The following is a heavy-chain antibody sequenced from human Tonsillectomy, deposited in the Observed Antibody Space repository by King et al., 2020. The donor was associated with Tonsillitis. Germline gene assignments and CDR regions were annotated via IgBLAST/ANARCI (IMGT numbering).Heavy chain of an antibody. CDR3: ARDPVGGGGY. V-gene: IGHV3-30*01. CDR1: GFIFSGYA. Sequence: VQLVESGGTVVQPGRSLRLSCAASGFIFSGYAMHWVRQAPGKGLEWVTVISYDGTNKFYADSVKGRFTISRDNSKNMVYLQMNNRRTEDTAVYYCARDPVGGGGYWGQGTLVTVSS. D-gene: IGHD3-16*01. CDR2: ISYDGTNK. J-gene: IGHJ4*02.